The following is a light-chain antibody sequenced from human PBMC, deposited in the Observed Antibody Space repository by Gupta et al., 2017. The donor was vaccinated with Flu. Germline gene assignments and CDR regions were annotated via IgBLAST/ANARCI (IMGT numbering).Light chain of an antibody. CDR3: KQCLQIPPT. CDR2: LGS. J-gene: IGKJ2*01. CDR1: QRLLDSNGYNY. Sequence: DIVMTQSPLSLPVTPGEPASISCRSSQRLLDSNGYNYLDWYLQKPGQSPQLLIYLGSNRASGVPDRFSGSGSGTDFTLTISKVEAEDVGVYYCKQCLQIPPTFGQGTKLEIK. V-gene: IGKV2-28*01.